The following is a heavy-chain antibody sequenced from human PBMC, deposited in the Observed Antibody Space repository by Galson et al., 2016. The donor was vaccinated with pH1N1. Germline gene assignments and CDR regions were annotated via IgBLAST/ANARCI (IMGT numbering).Heavy chain of an antibody. D-gene: IGHD3-10*01. V-gene: IGHV2-70*04. CDR1: GFSLSTFGVR. J-gene: IGHJ6*02. CDR3: ARMGVASGGRYYYVMDV. Sequence: PALVKPTQTLKLTCTFSGFSLSTFGVRVSWIRQSPGKALEWLARIDGDDEKFYSPSLKTRLTISKDASKDQVVLTMTNMDPVDTGTYYCARMGVASGGRYYYVMDVWGQGTTVTVSS. CDR2: IDGDDEK.